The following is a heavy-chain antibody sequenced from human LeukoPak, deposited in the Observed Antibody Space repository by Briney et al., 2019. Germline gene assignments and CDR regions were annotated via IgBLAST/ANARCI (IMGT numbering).Heavy chain of an antibody. CDR3: ARGSYYYDSSGYCIFDY. CDR2: IKQDGSEK. Sequence: GGSLRLSCAASGFTFSSYWMSWVRQTPGKGLEWVANIKQDGSEKYYVDSVKGRFTISRDNAKNSLYLQMNSLRAEDTAVYYCARGSYYYDSSGYCIFDYWGQGTLVTVSS. J-gene: IGHJ4*02. CDR1: GFTFSSYW. D-gene: IGHD3-22*01. V-gene: IGHV3-7*01.